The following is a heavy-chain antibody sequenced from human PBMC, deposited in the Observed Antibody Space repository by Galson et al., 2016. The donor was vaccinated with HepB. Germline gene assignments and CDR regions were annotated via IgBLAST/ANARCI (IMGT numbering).Heavy chain of an antibody. CDR3: ARSRRRSGGDCYSFFRYNWFDP. J-gene: IGHJ5*02. CDR2: INHGGST. CDR1: GGSLRGYT. D-gene: IGHD2-15*01. V-gene: IGHV4-34*01. Sequence: SETLSLTCVVYGGSLRGYTWSWIRQPPGKGLEWSGGINHGGSTNYNPSLKRRVTMSVDTSKNQFSLKLSSVTAADTAVYFCARSRRRSGGDCYSFFRYNWFDPWGQGTLVTGSS.